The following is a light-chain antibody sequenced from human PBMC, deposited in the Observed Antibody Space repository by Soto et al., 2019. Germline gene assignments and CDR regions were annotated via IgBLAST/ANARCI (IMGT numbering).Light chain of an antibody. V-gene: IGKV1-33*01. CDR3: QQYDNFPLT. CDR1: QDISNY. CDR2: DAS. Sequence: DIQMTQSPSSLSASVGDRVTITCQASQDISNYLNWYQQKPGKAPNLLIYDASNLQTGVPSRFSGRGSGTDFTFTIINLQPDDSATYYCQQYDNFPLTFGGGTKVEIK. J-gene: IGKJ4*01.